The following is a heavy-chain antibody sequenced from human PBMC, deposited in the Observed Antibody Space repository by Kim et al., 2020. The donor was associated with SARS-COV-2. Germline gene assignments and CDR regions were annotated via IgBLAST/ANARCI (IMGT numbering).Heavy chain of an antibody. Sequence: ASVKVSCKASGYTFTSYGISWVRQAPGQGLEWMGWISAYNGNTNYAQKLQGRVTMTTDTSTSTAYMELRSLRSDDTAVYYCARTSVFYGDYSYYYYYGMDVWGQGTTVTVSS. D-gene: IGHD4-17*01. V-gene: IGHV1-18*01. CDR2: ISAYNGNT. CDR3: ARTSVFYGDYSYYYYYGMDV. J-gene: IGHJ6*02. CDR1: GYTFTSYG.